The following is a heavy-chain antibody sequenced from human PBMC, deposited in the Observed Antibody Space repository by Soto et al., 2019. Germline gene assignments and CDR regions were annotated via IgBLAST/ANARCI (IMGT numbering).Heavy chain of an antibody. CDR1: GFTFSNAW. CDR3: TTLTGIGLGDWYFDL. CDR2: IKSKTDGGTT. Sequence: GGSLRLSCAASGFTFSNAWMSWVRQAPGKGLEWVGRIKSKTDGGTTDYAAPVKGRFTISRDDSKNTLYLQMNSLKTEDTAVYYCTTLTGIGLGDWYFDLWGRGTLVTVSS. V-gene: IGHV3-15*01. J-gene: IGHJ2*01. D-gene: IGHD7-27*01.